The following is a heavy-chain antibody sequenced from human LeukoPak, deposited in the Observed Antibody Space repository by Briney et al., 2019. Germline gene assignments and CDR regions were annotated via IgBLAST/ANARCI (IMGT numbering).Heavy chain of an antibody. CDR2: ISASGGSI. V-gene: IGHV3-23*01. CDR1: GFTFSSNA. Sequence: GGSLRLSCAASGFTFSSNAMTWVRQGPGKGLEWVSAISASGGSIYYADSVKGRFTISRDNFKNTLYLQMNSLRVEDTAVYYCAKEKGELRGFDFWGQGTMVTVSS. J-gene: IGHJ3*01. CDR3: AKEKGELRGFDF. D-gene: IGHD3-16*01.